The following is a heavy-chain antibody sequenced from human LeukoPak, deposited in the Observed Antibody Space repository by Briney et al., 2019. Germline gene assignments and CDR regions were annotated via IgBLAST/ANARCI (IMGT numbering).Heavy chain of an antibody. CDR3: ARFRAGYDFWSGYYYYYYMDV. CDR1: GGSISSYY. Sequence: SETLSLTCTVSGGSISSYYWSWIRQPPGKGLEWIGYIYYSGSTNYNPSLKSRVTISVDTSKNQFSLKLSSVTAADTAVYYCARFRAGYDFWSGYYYYYYMDVWGKGTTVTISS. J-gene: IGHJ6*03. V-gene: IGHV4-59*12. CDR2: IYYSGST. D-gene: IGHD3-3*01.